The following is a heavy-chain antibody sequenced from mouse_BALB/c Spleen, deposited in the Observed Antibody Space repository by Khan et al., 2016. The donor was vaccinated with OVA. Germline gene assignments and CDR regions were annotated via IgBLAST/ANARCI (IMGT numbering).Heavy chain of an antibody. Sequence: QMQLEESGPGLVAPSQSLSITCTVSGFSLTSYGVHWVRQPPGKGLEWLGVIWAGGSTNYNSALMSRLSISKDNSKSQVFLRMNSLQTDDTAMYYCDKLEDIWSQGTTLTVTS. V-gene: IGHV2-9*02. J-gene: IGHJ2*01. CDR3: DKLEDI. CDR2: IWAGGST. D-gene: IGHD1-3*01. CDR1: GFSLTSYG.